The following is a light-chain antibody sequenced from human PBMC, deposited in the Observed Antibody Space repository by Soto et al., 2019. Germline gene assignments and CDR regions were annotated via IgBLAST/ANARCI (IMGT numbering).Light chain of an antibody. Sequence: EIVLTQSPGILSLSPGARATLSCRASQSVASNSLAWYQQRPGQAPRLLIYGASTRATGIPDRFSGSGSGTDFTLTINRLDLEDFAVYYCQQYGTTPRTFGQGTKVDIK. CDR2: GAS. CDR1: QSVASNS. V-gene: IGKV3-20*01. CDR3: QQYGTTPRT. J-gene: IGKJ1*01.